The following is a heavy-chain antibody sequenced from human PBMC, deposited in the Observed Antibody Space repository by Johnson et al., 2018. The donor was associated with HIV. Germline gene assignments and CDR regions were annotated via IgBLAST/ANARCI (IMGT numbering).Heavy chain of an antibody. J-gene: IGHJ3*02. V-gene: IGHV3-53*01. CDR2: IYNDDST. CDR3: AKEGSGSYYDVVAFDI. Sequence: VQLVESGGGLIQPGGSLRLSCAASGFIVSTNYMSWVRQAPGKGLEWVSVIYNDDSTYYADSVKGRFTISRDISKNTLYLQMNSLRAADTAVYYCAKEGSGSYYDVVAFDIWGQGTMVTVSS. D-gene: IGHD1-26*01. CDR1: GFIVSTNY.